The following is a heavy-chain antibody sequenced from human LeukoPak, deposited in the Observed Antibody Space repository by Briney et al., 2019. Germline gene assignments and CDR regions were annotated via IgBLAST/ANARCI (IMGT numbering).Heavy chain of an antibody. CDR2: ISGSGGST. Sequence: GGSLRLSCGASGFTFSSYAMSWVRQAPGKGLEWVSAISGSGGSTYYADSVKGRFTICRDNSKNTLYLQMNSLRAEDTAVYYCAKDGVYYDSSGYQDYWGQGTLVTVSS. D-gene: IGHD3-22*01. J-gene: IGHJ4*02. CDR3: AKDGVYYDSSGYQDY. CDR1: GFTFSSYA. V-gene: IGHV3-23*01.